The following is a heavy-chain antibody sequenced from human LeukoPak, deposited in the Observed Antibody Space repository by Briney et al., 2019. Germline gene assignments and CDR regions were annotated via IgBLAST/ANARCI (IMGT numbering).Heavy chain of an antibody. D-gene: IGHD2-2*02. CDR1: GGSISSGGYY. Sequence: SQTLSLTCTVSGGSISSGGYYWSWIRQPPGKGLEWIGYIYHSGSTYYNPSLKSRVTISVDRSKNQFSLKLSSVTAADTAVYYCARHLIVVVPAAIRGRYFDYWGQGTLVTVSS. CDR3: ARHLIVVVPAAIRGRYFDY. CDR2: IYHSGST. V-gene: IGHV4-30-2*01. J-gene: IGHJ4*02.